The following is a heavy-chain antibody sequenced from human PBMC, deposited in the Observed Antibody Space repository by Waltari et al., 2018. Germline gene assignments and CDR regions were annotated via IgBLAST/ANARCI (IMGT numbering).Heavy chain of an antibody. CDR3: ARGIVVVVAATPYYYYGMDV. CDR1: GYTLTELS. J-gene: IGHJ6*02. D-gene: IGHD2-15*01. CDR2: FDPEDGET. V-gene: IGHV1-24*01. Sequence: QVQLVQSGAEVKKPGASVKVSCKVSGYTLTELSMHWVRQAPGKGLEWMGGFDPEDGETIYAQKFQGRVTMTEDESTSTAYMELSSLRSEDTAVYYCARGIVVVVAATPYYYYGMDVWGQGTTVTVSS.